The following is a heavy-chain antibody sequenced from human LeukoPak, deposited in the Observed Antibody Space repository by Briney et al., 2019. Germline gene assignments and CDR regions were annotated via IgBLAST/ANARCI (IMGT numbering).Heavy chain of an antibody. J-gene: IGHJ4*02. Sequence: GGSLRLSCAASGFTFSSYAMSWVRQAPGKGLEWVSAISGCGGSTYYADSVKGRFTISRDNSKNTLYLQMNSLRAEDTAVYYCAKGVWSGYSKNYFDYWGQGTLVTVSS. V-gene: IGHV3-23*01. CDR2: ISGCGGST. CDR1: GFTFSSYA. D-gene: IGHD3-3*01. CDR3: AKGVWSGYSKNYFDY.